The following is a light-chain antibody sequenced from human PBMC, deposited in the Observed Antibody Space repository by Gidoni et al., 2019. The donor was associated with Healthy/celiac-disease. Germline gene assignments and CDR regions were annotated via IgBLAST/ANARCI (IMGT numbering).Light chain of an antibody. J-gene: IGKJ4*01. V-gene: IGKV1-39*01. CDR2: AAS. Sequence: DIQMTQSPSSPSASVGVSVTTPCRASQSISSYLNWYQQKPGKAPKLLIYAASSLQSGVPSRFSGSGSGAVFTITSSSLQPEDFATYYCQQSYSTPLTFGGGTKVEIK. CDR3: QQSYSTPLT. CDR1: QSISSY.